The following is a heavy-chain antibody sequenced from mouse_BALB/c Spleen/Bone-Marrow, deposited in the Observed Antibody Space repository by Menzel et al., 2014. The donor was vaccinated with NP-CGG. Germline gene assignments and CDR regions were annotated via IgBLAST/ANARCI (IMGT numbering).Heavy chain of an antibody. Sequence: ESGPGLVKPSQSLSLTCTVTGYSIXSDYAWNWIRQFPGNKLEWLGYINYSGSTSYNPSLKSRISITRDTSKNQFFLQLNSVTTEDTATFYCARSRGLRRDWYFDVWGAGTTVTVSS. CDR2: INYSGST. V-gene: IGHV3-2*02. CDR1: GYSIXSDYA. D-gene: IGHD2-4*01. CDR3: ARSRGLRRDWYFDV. J-gene: IGHJ1*01.